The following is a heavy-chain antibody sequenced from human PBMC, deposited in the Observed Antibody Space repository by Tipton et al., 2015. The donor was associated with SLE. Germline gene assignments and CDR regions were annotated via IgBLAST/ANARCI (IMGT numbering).Heavy chain of an antibody. CDR1: GFTFSSYE. CDR2: IYYSGST. D-gene: IGHD3-22*01. Sequence: LRLSCAASGFTFSSYEMNWVRQAPGKGLEWIGSIYYSGSTYYNPSLKSRVTISVDTSKNQFSLKLSSVTAADTAVYYCARLDSSGYYFDYWGQGTLVTVSS. CDR3: ARLDSSGYYFDY. V-gene: IGHV4-39*07. J-gene: IGHJ4*02.